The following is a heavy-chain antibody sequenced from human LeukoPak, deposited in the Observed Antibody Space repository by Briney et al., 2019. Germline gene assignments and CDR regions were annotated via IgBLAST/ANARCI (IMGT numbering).Heavy chain of an antibody. D-gene: IGHD3-16*01. J-gene: IGHJ4*02. V-gene: IGHV3-30*02. CDR2: TRYDGSDQ. CDR3: AKDLFGDYLWGRWRAIDT. Sequence: GGSLRVSCAASGFSISRYGMRWVRQAPGKGLEWVAFTRYDGSDQYFVDSVKGRFTVSRDNSKNTLYMEMKSLRPEDTATYYCAKDLFGDYLWGRWRAIDTWGQGTLVTVSS. CDR1: GFSISRYG.